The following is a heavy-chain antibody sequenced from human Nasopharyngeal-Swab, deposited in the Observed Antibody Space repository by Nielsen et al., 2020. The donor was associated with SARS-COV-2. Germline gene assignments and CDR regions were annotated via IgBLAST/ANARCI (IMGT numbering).Heavy chain of an antibody. CDR1: GFTFSSYG. Sequence: GESLKISCAASGFTFSSYGMHWVRQAPGKGLEWVAVISYDGSNKYYADSVKGRFTISRDNSKNTLSLQMNSLRAEDTAVYYCARGRGGSYFSYFEYWGQGTLVTVSS. V-gene: IGHV3-30*03. J-gene: IGHJ4*02. CDR3: ARGRGGSYFSYFEY. CDR2: ISYDGSNK. D-gene: IGHD1-26*01.